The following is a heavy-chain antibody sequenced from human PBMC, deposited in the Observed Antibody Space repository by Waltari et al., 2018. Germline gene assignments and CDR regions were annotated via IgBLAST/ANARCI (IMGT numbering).Heavy chain of an antibody. D-gene: IGHD3-10*01. CDR1: GGSISRSNYY. J-gene: IGHJ4*02. CDR3: ARIYGSGSPIPSVDY. CDR2: IYHSGST. Sequence: QLQLQESGPGLVKPSETLSLTCTVSGGSISRSNYYWGWIRQPPGTGLDWIASIYHSGSTSYSPALKSRVTIPVDTSKNQFSLKLTSVTAADTALYYCARIYGSGSPIPSVDYWGQGTLVTVSS. V-gene: IGHV4-39*01.